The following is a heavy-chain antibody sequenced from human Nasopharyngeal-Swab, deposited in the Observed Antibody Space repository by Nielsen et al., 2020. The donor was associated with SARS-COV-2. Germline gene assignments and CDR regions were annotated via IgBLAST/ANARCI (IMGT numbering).Heavy chain of an antibody. CDR3: TRAPSWGRDDI. CDR1: GGSISSSSYY. D-gene: IGHD7-27*01. V-gene: IGHV4-61*05. J-gene: IGHJ3*02. Sequence: SETLSLTCTVSGGSISSSSYYWGWIRQPPGKGLEWIGYIYYSGSTKYNPSLKSRVTISEDSSKNQFSLRLSSVTAEDTAVYYCTRAPSWGRDDIWGQGTMVTVSS. CDR2: IYYSGST.